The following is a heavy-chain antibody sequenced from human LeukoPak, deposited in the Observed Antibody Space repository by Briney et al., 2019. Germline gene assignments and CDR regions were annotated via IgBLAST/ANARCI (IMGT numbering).Heavy chain of an antibody. CDR1: GGSISSGDYY. Sequence: SETLSLTCTVSGGSISSGDYYWSWIRQPPGKGLEWIGYIYYSGSTYYNPSLKSRVTISVDTSKNQFSLKLSSVTAADTAVYYCARVERQYYYDSSGYVDYWGQGTLVTVSS. D-gene: IGHD3-22*01. V-gene: IGHV4-30-4*01. CDR3: ARVERQYYYDSSGYVDY. J-gene: IGHJ4*02. CDR2: IYYSGST.